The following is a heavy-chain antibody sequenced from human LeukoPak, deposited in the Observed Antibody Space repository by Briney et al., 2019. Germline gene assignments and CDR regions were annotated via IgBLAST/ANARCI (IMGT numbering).Heavy chain of an antibody. CDR3: AGSASDAFGI. J-gene: IGHJ3*02. CDR2: IIPIFGTA. Sequence: SVKVSCKASGGTFSSYAISWVRQAPGQGLEWMGGIIPIFGTANYAQKFQGRVTITRDTSASTAYMELSSLRSEDTAVYYCAGSASDAFGIWGHGTMVTVSS. V-gene: IGHV1-69*05. CDR1: GGTFSSYA.